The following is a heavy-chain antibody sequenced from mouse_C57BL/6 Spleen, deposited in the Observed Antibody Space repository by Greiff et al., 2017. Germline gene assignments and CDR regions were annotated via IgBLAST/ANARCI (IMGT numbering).Heavy chain of an antibody. V-gene: IGHV5-4*01. J-gene: IGHJ2*01. CDR3: ARDSDYYGTFDY. CDR2: ISDGGSYT. Sequence: EVQVVESGGGLVKPGGSLKLSCAASGFTFSSYAMSWVRQTPEKRLEWVATISDGGSYTYYPDNVKGRFTISRDNAKNNLYLQMSHLKSEDTAMYYCARDSDYYGTFDYWGQGTTLTVSS. CDR1: GFTFSSYA. D-gene: IGHD1-1*01.